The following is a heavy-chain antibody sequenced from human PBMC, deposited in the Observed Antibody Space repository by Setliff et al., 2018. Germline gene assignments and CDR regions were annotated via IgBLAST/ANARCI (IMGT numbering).Heavy chain of an antibody. V-gene: IGHV4-39*01. CDR3: ARHKVIKKEFIRLTWFDP. CDR2: IYYSGTT. J-gene: IGHJ5*02. Sequence: PSETLSLTCSVSGGSIISSTYNWGWIRQPPGKGLEWIGSIYYSGTTYYNPSLESRITMSVDTSSNQFSLNLNSVTAADTAVYYCARHKVIKKEFIRLTWFDPWGQGTPVTVS. D-gene: IGHD3-10*01. CDR1: GGSIISSTYN.